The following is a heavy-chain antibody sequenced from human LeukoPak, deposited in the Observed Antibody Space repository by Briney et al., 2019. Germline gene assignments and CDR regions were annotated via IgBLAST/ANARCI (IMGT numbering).Heavy chain of an antibody. CDR3: ARRRYYDGSGYLE. CDR2: IYYSGRT. D-gene: IGHD3-22*01. J-gene: IGHJ1*01. Sequence: PSETLSLTCSVSGDSVSRSDSYWDWIRQSPGKGLEWIGTIYYSGRTYYSPSLKSRFTMSVDPSNNQFSLTLRSVTAADTAVYYCARRRYYDGSGYLEWGQGTLLSVSS. CDR1: GDSVSRSDSY. V-gene: IGHV4-39*01.